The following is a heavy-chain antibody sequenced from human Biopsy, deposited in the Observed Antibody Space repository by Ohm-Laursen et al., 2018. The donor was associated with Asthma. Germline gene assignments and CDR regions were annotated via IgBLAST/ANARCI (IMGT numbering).Heavy chain of an antibody. D-gene: IGHD3-22*01. Sequence: LRLSCSASGFTFSSYGMHWVRQAPGKGLEWVAVIWYDGSNKYYADSVKGRFTISRDNSKNTLYLQMNSLRAEDTAVYYCARDPAGYYYFDYWGQGTLVTVSS. CDR1: GFTFSSYG. V-gene: IGHV3-33*01. CDR3: ARDPAGYYYFDY. J-gene: IGHJ4*02. CDR2: IWYDGSNK.